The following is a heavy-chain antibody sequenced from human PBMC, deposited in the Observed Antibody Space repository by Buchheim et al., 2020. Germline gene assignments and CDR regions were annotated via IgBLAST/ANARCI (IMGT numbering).Heavy chain of an antibody. Sequence: VQLVQSGAEVKKPGASVKVSCKASGYTFTGYYMHWVRQAPGQGLEWMGWISAYNGNTNYAQKLQGRVTMTTDTSTSTAYMELRSLRSDDTAVYYCACLAYYDFWSGSREYYFDYWGQGTL. J-gene: IGHJ4*02. CDR1: GYTFTGYY. CDR3: ACLAYYDFWSGSREYYFDY. D-gene: IGHD3-3*01. CDR2: ISAYNGNT. V-gene: IGHV1-18*04.